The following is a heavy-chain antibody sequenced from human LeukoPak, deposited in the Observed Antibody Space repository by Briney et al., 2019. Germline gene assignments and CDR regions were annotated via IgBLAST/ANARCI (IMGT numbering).Heavy chain of an antibody. D-gene: IGHD5-18*01. CDR3: ASPSYSYGAFDI. CDR2: ISYDGSNK. J-gene: IGHJ3*02. V-gene: IGHV3-30*03. Sequence: PGGSLRLSCAASGFTFSSYGMHWVRQAPGKGLEWVAVISYDGSNKYYADSVKGRFTISRDNSKNTLYLQMNSLRAEDTAVYYCASPSYSYGAFDIWGQGTMVTVSS. CDR1: GFTFSSYG.